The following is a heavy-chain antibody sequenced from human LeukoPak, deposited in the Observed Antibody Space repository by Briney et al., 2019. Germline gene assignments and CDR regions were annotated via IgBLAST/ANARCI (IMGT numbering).Heavy chain of an antibody. D-gene: IGHD3-10*01. Sequence: GASVKVSCKASGYTSTSYYMHWVRQAPGQGLEWMGIINPSGGSTSYAQKLQGRVTMTRDTSTSTVYMELSSLRSEDTVVYYCARSATMVRGVLKHWGQGTLVTVSS. V-gene: IGHV1-46*01. CDR2: INPSGGST. J-gene: IGHJ1*01. CDR3: ARSATMVRGVLKH. CDR1: GYTSTSYY.